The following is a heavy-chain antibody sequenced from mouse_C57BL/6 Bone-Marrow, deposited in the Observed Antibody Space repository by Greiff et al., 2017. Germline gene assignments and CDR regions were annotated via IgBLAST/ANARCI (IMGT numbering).Heavy chain of an antibody. V-gene: IGHV1-22*01. D-gene: IGHD2-2*01. CDR2: INPNNGGT. Sequence: VQLQQSGPELVKPGASVKMSCKASGYTFTDYNMHWVKQSHGKSLEWIGYINPNNGGTSYNQKFKGKATLTVNKSSSTAYMELRSLTSEDSAVYYCARMVTTRGTFDYWGQGTTLTVSS. CDR3: ARMVTTRGTFDY. CDR1: GYTFTDYN. J-gene: IGHJ2*01.